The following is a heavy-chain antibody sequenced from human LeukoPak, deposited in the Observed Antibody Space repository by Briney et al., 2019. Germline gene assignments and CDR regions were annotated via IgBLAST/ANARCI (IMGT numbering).Heavy chain of an antibody. J-gene: IGHJ4*02. Sequence: GGSLRLSCAASGFTFSSYAMHWVRQAPGKGLEWVAVISYDGSNKYYADSVKGRFTISRDNSKNTLYLQMNSLRAEDTAVYYCARAYDLIAARPPYYWGQGTLVTVSS. CDR1: GFTFSSYA. D-gene: IGHD6-6*01. CDR2: ISYDGSNK. CDR3: ARAYDLIAARPPYY. V-gene: IGHV3-30-3*01.